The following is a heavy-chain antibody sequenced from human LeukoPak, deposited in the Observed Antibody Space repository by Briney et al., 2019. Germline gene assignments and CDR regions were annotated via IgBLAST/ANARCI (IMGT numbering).Heavy chain of an antibody. CDR1: GFTFSNYW. CDR3: ARAIYVWGSYRPWDY. V-gene: IGHV3-7*04. J-gene: IGHJ4*02. D-gene: IGHD3-16*02. CDR2: IKQEGSEK. Sequence: GGSLRLSCVASGFTFSNYWMSWVRQSPGKGLEWVANIKQEGSEKYYVDSVKGRFTISRDNAKNSLFLQMNSLRAEDTAVYYCARAIYVWGSYRPWDYWGQGTLVTVSS.